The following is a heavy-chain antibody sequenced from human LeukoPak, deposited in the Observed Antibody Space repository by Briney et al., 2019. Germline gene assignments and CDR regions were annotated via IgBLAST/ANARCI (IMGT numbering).Heavy chain of an antibody. D-gene: IGHD3-10*01. CDR1: GFTFSDCW. CDR3: AKSITMVRGALDY. J-gene: IGHJ4*02. CDR2: IESDGSRT. V-gene: IGHV3-74*01. Sequence: GGSLRLSCAASGFTFSDCWMHWVRQVPGKGLEWVSRIESDGSRTRYADSVKGRFTISRDNAKNTLDLQMNSLRAEDTAVYYCAKSITMVRGALDYWGQGTLVTVSS.